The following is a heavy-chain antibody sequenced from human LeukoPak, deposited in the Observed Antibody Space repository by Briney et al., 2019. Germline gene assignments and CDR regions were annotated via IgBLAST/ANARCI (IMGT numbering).Heavy chain of an antibody. J-gene: IGHJ4*02. Sequence: SETLSLTCTVSGGSISSGGYYWSWIRQPPGKGLEWIGYIYHSGSTYYNPSLKSRVTISVDRSKNQFSLKLSSVTAADTAVYYCARGWYSTSLTWFDYWGQGTLVTVSS. CDR2: IYHSGST. D-gene: IGHD2-2*01. CDR3: ARGWYSTSLTWFDY. CDR1: GGSISSGGYY. V-gene: IGHV4-30-2*01.